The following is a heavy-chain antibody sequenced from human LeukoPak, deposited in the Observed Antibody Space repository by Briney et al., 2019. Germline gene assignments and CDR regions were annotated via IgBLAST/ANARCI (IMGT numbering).Heavy chain of an antibody. CDR2: IYTSGST. Sequence: RASETLSLTCTVSGGSISSYYWSWIRQPAGKGLEWIGRIYTSGSTNYNPSLKSRVTMSVDTSKNQFSLKLSSVTAADTAVYYCARLGSSSGWLDPWGQGTLVTVSS. D-gene: IGHD6-6*01. J-gene: IGHJ5*02. CDR3: ARLGSSSGWLDP. V-gene: IGHV4-4*07. CDR1: GGSISSYY.